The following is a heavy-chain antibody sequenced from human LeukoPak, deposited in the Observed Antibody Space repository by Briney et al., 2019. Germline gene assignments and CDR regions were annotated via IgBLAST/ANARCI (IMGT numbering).Heavy chain of an antibody. CDR3: SRGVAVAGTDCFDP. J-gene: IGHJ5*02. Sequence: GASVKVSCKASGYIFTDYAMHWVRQAPGQRLEWMGWIIVGNGNTKYSQKFQGRVTITRDTSASTAYMELSSLRSEDTAVYYCSRGVAVAGTDCFDPWGQGTLVTVSS. CDR2: IIVGNGNT. V-gene: IGHV1-3*01. D-gene: IGHD6-19*01. CDR1: GYIFTDYA.